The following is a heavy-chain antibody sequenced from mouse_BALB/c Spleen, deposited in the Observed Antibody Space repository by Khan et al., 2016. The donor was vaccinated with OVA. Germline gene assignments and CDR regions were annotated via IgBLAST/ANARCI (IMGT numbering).Heavy chain of an antibody. CDR1: GDSITSGY. CDR3: ARSTYRDAFAY. V-gene: IGHV3-8*02. D-gene: IGHD2-14*01. J-gene: IGHJ3*01. Sequence: EVQLQESGPSLVKPSQTLSLTCSVTGDSITSGYWSWIRQFPGNKLEYMGYIIYSGNTYYNPSLKSRISITRHTSKNQYYLQLSAVTTEDTAKYYCARSTYRDAFAYWGQGTLVTVSA. CDR2: IIYSGNT.